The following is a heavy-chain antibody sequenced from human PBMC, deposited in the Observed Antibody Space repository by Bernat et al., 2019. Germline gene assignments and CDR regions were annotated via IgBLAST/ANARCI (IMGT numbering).Heavy chain of an antibody. V-gene: IGHV3-30*18. D-gene: IGHD6-6*01. Sequence: QVQLVESGGGVVQPGRSLRLSCAASGFTFSSYGMHWVRQAPGKGLEWVAVISYDGSNKYYADSVKGRFTISRDNSENTLYLQMNSLRAEDTAVYYCAKEYVAARPFGMDVWGQGTTVTVSS. J-gene: IGHJ6*02. CDR2: ISYDGSNK. CDR1: GFTFSSYG. CDR3: AKEYVAARPFGMDV.